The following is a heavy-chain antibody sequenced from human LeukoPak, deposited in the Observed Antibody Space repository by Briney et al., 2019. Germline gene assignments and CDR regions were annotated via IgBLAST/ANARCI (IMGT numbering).Heavy chain of an antibody. V-gene: IGHV5-51*01. CDR1: GYSFTTYW. J-gene: IGHJ4*02. CDR3: ARHRSSCSRTSCYVDY. Sequence: GESLKISCKGSGYSFTTYWIGWVRQMPGKGLEWMGIIYPGDSDTRYSPSFQGQVTISADKSISTAYLQWSSLKASDTAMYYCARHRSSCSRTSCYVDYWGQGTLVTVSS. D-gene: IGHD2-2*01. CDR2: IYPGDSDT.